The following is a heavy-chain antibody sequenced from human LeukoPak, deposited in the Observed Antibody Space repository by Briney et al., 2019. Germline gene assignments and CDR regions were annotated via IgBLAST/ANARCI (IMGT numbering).Heavy chain of an antibody. J-gene: IGHJ4*02. CDR1: GGSFSGYY. D-gene: IGHD6-13*01. V-gene: IGHV4-34*01. CDR3: ARESVAAAVAYYFDY. CDR2: INHSGST. Sequence: SETLSLTCAVYGGSFSGYYWSWIRQPPGKGLGWIGEINHSGSTNYNPSLKSRVTISVDTSKNQFSLKLSSVTAADTAVYYCARESVAAAVAYYFDYWGQGTLVTVSS.